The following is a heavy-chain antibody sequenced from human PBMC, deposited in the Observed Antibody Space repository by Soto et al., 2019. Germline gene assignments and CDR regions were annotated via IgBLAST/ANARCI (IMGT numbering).Heavy chain of an antibody. V-gene: IGHV3-64*01. J-gene: IGHJ3*02. CDR1: GFTFSSYA. CDR3: ASSSYGGNFAFDI. CDR2: ISSNGGST. D-gene: IGHD2-21*01. Sequence: GGSLRLSCAASGFTFSSYAMHWVRQAPGKGLEYVSAISSNGGSTYYANSVKGRFTISRDNSKNTLYLQMGSLRAEDMAVYYCASSSYGGNFAFDIWGQGTMVTVSS.